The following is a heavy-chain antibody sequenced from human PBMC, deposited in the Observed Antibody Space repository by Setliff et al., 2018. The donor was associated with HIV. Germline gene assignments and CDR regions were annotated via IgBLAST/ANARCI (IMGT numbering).Heavy chain of an antibody. J-gene: IGHJ4*02. CDR1: GFTFSTHC. Sequence: PGGSLRLSCAASGFTFSTHCMNWVRQAPGKGLEWISSISWRSTYIYYADSVKGRFTISRDNAKNSLYLQMNSLRAEDTALYYCARDRGFGEGGFDYWGRGTLVTVSS. V-gene: IGHV3-21*01. CDR2: ISWRSTYI. D-gene: IGHD3-10*01. CDR3: ARDRGFGEGGFDY.